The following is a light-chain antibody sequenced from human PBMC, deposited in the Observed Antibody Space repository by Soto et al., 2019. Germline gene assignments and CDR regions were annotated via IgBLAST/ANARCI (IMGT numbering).Light chain of an antibody. V-gene: IGLV2-8*01. Sequence: QSALTQPPSASGSPGQSVTIPCTGTSSDLRDSDFISWYQLYPGKAPKLMIYEVTKRPSGVPDRFSGSKSVNMAYLTVSGLQAEDEAEYYCSSYADFNNVLFGGGTKLTVL. CDR3: SSYADFNNVL. CDR2: EVT. J-gene: IGLJ3*02. CDR1: SSDLRDSDF.